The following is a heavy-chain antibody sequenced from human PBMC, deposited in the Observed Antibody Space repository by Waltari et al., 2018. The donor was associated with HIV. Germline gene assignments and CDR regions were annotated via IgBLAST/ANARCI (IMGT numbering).Heavy chain of an antibody. CDR3: SGAAYYFDRRPLDTFDV. V-gene: IGHV4-34*01. Sequence: QLEIQQWGEGLLKPSETLSLSCAVSGGSFNAYYWRWIRQAPGKGLEWLGEVKYRGISTNNPAVERRVTITIDGSKTQFFLMMIRVTAAETAVYYWSGAAYYFDRRPLDTFDVWGPGTMVSISS. CDR2: VKYRGIS. J-gene: IGHJ3*01. CDR1: GGSFNAYY. D-gene: IGHD3-22*01.